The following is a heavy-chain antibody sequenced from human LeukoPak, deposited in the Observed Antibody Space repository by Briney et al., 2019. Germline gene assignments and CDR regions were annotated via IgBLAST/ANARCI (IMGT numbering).Heavy chain of an antibody. CDR1: GGSISSGSYY. V-gene: IGHV4-61*02. Sequence: SETLSLTCTVSGGSISSGSYYWSWIRLPAGKGLEWIGRIYTSGSTNYNPSLKSRVTISVDTSKNQFSLKLSSVTAADTAVYYCARDSLGYCSSTSCYTMSYYYYYMDVWGKGTTVTVSS. CDR2: IYTSGST. J-gene: IGHJ6*03. D-gene: IGHD2-2*02. CDR3: ARDSLGYCSSTSCYTMSYYYYYMDV.